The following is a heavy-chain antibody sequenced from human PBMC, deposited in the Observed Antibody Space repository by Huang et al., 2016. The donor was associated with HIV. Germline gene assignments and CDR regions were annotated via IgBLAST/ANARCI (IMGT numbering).Heavy chain of an antibody. CDR3: TKKNVDDFWSESYTGGAFHV. CDR2: ISSYNHKT. CDR1: GYSFSSFG. Sequence: QEHLEQSGAEVKKPGASVKVSCKASGYSFSSFGISWVRQAPGHGLEWMGWISSYNHKTIYAQKVRGRVTMTNDTSTSTAYMELRSLRSDDTAVYYCTKKNVDDFWSESYTGGAFHVWGQGTVVTVSS. J-gene: IGHJ3*01. D-gene: IGHD3-3*01. V-gene: IGHV1-18*01.